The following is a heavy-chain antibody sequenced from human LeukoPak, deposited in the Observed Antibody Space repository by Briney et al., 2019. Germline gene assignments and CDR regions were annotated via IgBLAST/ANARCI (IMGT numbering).Heavy chain of an antibody. V-gene: IGHV3-33*01. CDR3: ARDFGAVAGRYYYYYGMDV. CDR1: GFTFSSCG. J-gene: IGHJ6*02. D-gene: IGHD6-19*01. Sequence: PGGSLRLSCAASGFTFSSCGMHWVRQAPGKGLEWVAVIWYDGSQKYFADSVKGRFTVSRDNSKNTLHLQMNSLRAEDTAVYYCARDFGAVAGRYYYYYGMDVWGQGTTVTVSS. CDR2: IWYDGSQK.